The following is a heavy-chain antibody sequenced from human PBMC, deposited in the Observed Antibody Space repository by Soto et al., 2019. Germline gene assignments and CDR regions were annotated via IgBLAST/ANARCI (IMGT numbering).Heavy chain of an antibody. CDR3: ARSDWSDP. Sequence: SETLSLTCAVYGGSFSGYYWSWIRQPPGKGLEWIGEINDIGEINDIESTNYNPSLKSRVTISVDTSKNQFSLKLSSVTAADTAVYYCARSDWSDPWGQGTLVTV. V-gene: IGHV4-34*01. CDR2: INDIGEINDIEST. CDR1: GGSFSGYY. J-gene: IGHJ5*02.